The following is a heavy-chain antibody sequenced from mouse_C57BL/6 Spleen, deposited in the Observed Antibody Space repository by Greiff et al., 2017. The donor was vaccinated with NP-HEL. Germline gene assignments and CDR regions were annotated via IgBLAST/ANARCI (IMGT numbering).Heavy chain of an antibody. Sequence: VQLQQPGAELVKPGASVKLSCKASGYTFTSYRMQWVKQRPGQGLEWIGEIDPSDSYTNYNQKFKGKATLTVDTSSSTAYMQLSSLTSEDSAVYYCARNPFDVWGTGTTVTVSS. V-gene: IGHV1-50*01. CDR2: IDPSDSYT. J-gene: IGHJ1*03. CDR1: GYTFTSYR. CDR3: ARNPFDV.